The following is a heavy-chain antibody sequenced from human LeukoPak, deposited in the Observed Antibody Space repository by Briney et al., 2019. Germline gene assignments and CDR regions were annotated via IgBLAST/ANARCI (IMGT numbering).Heavy chain of an antibody. CDR3: ARATDSSGWSYDFDY. Sequence: PSETLSLTCAVYGGSFSGYYWSWIRQPPGKGLEWIGEINHSGSTNYNPSLKSRVTISVDTSKNQFSLKLSSVTAADTAVYYCARATDSSGWSYDFDYWGQGTLVTVSS. CDR2: INHSGST. V-gene: IGHV4-34*01. D-gene: IGHD6-19*01. CDR1: GGSFSGYY. J-gene: IGHJ4*02.